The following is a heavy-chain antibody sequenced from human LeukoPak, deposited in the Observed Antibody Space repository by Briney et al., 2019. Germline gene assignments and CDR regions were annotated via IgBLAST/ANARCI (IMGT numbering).Heavy chain of an antibody. CDR1: GFTFSSYS. Sequence: PGGSLRLSCAASGFTFSSYSMNWVRQAPGKGLEWVSYISSSGSTIYYADSVKGRFTISRDNSKNTLYLQMNSLRAEDTAVYYCARSSITMIVVVRSLPLDAFDIWGQGTMVTVSS. J-gene: IGHJ3*02. CDR2: ISSSGSTI. D-gene: IGHD3-22*01. CDR3: ARSSITMIVVVRSLPLDAFDI. V-gene: IGHV3-48*01.